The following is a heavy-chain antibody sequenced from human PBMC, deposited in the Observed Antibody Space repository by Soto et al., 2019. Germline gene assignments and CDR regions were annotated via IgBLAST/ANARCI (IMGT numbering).Heavy chain of an antibody. J-gene: IGHJ6*02. Sequence: QVQLVQSGAEVKKPGSSVKVSCKASGGTFSSYAISWVRQAPGQGLEWMGGISPIFGTANYAQKFQGRVTITADESTSTAYMELSSLRSEDTAVYYCARDLEYSSSSLYYYYGMDVWGQGTTVTVSS. CDR1: GGTFSSYA. CDR3: ARDLEYSSSSLYYYYGMDV. V-gene: IGHV1-69*01. CDR2: ISPIFGTA. D-gene: IGHD6-6*01.